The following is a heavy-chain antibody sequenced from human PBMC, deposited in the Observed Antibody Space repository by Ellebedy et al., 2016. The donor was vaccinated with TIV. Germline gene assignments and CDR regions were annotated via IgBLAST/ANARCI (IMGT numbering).Heavy chain of an antibody. D-gene: IGHD5-18*01. V-gene: IGHV4-59*08. CDR3: ATTVDTAMGMDV. Sequence: MPSETLSLTCTVSGGSISSYYWSWIRQPPGKGLEWIGYIYYSGSTNYNPSLKSRVTISVDTSKNQFSLKLSSVTAADTAVYYCATTVDTAMGMDVWGQGTTVTVSS. CDR2: IYYSGST. J-gene: IGHJ6*02. CDR1: GGSISSYY.